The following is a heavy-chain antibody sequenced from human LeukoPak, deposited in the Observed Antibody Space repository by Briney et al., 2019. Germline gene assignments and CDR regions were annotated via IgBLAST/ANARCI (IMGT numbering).Heavy chain of an antibody. CDR1: GGSISSYY. Sequence: SETLSHTCTVSGGSISSYYWTWIRQPPGKALEWIGYIYYSGSTNYNPSLKSRATISVDRSKTQFFLKLRSVAAADTAVYYCARLSNYDILTGNSWFDSWGQGTLVTVSS. V-gene: IGHV4-59*08. D-gene: IGHD3-9*01. J-gene: IGHJ5*01. CDR3: ARLSNYDILTGNSWFDS. CDR2: IYYSGST.